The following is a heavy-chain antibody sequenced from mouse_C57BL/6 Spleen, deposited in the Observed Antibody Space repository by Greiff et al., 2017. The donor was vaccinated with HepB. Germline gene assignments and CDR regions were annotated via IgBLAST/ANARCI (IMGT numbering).Heavy chain of an antibody. J-gene: IGHJ1*03. CDR1: GYTFTSYG. V-gene: IGHV1-81*01. CDR3: ARHDENWYFDV. D-gene: IGHD2-12*01. CDR2: IYPRSGNT. Sequence: VQLQQSGAELARPGASVKLSCKASGYTFTSYGISWVKQSTGQGLEWIGEIYPRSGNTYYNEKFKGKATLTADKSSSTAYMELRSLTSEDSAVYFCARHDENWYFDVWGTGTTVTVSS.